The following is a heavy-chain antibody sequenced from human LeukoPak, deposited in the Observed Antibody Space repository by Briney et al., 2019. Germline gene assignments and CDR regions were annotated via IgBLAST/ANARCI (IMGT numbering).Heavy chain of an antibody. Sequence: GGSLRLSCAASEFTFTAYGMHWVRQAPGKGLEWVAFIYYDGSNIYYADYVKGRFTISRDISKNTPYLQMDSLRAEDTAIYYCARDWKTNSFDYWGQGTLVTVSS. D-gene: IGHD1-1*01. J-gene: IGHJ4*02. CDR2: IYYDGSNI. CDR1: EFTFTAYG. V-gene: IGHV3-33*01. CDR3: ARDWKTNSFDY.